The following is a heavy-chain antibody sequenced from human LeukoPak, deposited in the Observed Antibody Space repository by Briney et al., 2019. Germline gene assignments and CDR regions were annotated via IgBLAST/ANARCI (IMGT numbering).Heavy chain of an antibody. J-gene: IGHJ4*02. Sequence: SVKVSCKASGGTFSSYAISWVRQAPGQGLEWMGGIIPIFGTANYAQKFQGRVTITANESTSTAYMELSSLRSEDTAVYYCARELHYYDSSGYYYYFDYWGQGTLVTVSS. D-gene: IGHD3-22*01. CDR2: IIPIFGTA. V-gene: IGHV1-69*13. CDR3: ARELHYYDSSGYYYYFDY. CDR1: GGTFSSYA.